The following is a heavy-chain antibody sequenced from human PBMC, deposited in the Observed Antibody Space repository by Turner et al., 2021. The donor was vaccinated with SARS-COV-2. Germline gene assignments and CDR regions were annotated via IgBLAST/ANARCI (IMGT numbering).Heavy chain of an antibody. V-gene: IGHV1-69*08. D-gene: IGHD3-9*01. CDR3: ARDPTEVLTGDTPDEFDC. CDR2: INPIIGTR. J-gene: IGHJ3*01. Sequence: LVQSGAGGKKPGCPGEVFCQASGVPFSSYSLNWGRQAPGQGLEWMGRINPIIGTRKNAQKFQGRVTITADKSTSTAYMELSSLRSDDTAVYYCARDPTEVLTGDTPDEFDCWGQGTMVTVSS. CDR1: GVPFSSYS.